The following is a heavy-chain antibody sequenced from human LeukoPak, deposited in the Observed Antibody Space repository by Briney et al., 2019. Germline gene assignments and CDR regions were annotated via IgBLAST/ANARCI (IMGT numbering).Heavy chain of an antibody. V-gene: IGHV3-15*01. Sequence: PGGSLRLSCAASGFTFSSYAMSWVRQAPGKGLEWVGRIKSKIDGGTTDYAAPVKGRFTISRDDSKNTLYLQMNSLKTEDTAVYYCTTDLGRPEDIVVVPAAIGDAFDIWGQGTMVTVSS. D-gene: IGHD2-2*01. CDR3: TTDLGRPEDIVVVPAAIGDAFDI. J-gene: IGHJ3*02. CDR1: GFTFSSYA. CDR2: IKSKIDGGTT.